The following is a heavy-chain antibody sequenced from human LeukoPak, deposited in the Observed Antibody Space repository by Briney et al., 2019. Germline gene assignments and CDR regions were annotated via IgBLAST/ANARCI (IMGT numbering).Heavy chain of an antibody. J-gene: IGHJ6*03. CDR2: IRYDGSNK. D-gene: IGHD2-2*01. V-gene: IGHV3-30*02. CDR3: AKAGLYCSSTSCYHYYYYYYMDV. Sequence: PGGSLRLSCAASGFTFSSYGMHWVRQAPGKGLEWVAFIRYDGSNKYYADSVKGRFTISRDNSKNTLYLQMNSLRAEDTAVYYCAKAGLYCSSTSCYHYYYYYYMDVWGKGTTVTVSS. CDR1: GFTFSSYG.